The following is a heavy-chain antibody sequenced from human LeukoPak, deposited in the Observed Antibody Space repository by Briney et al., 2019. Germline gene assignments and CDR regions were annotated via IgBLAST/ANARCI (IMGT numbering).Heavy chain of an antibody. Sequence: PSETLSLTCAVYGGSFSGYYWSWIRQPPGKGLEWIGEINHSGSTNYNPSLKSRVTISVDTSKNQFSLKLSSVTAADTAVYYCANGLGANPGQNLFDPWGQGTLVTVSS. CDR2: INHSGST. V-gene: IGHV4-34*01. CDR3: ANGLGANPGQNLFDP. J-gene: IGHJ5*02. CDR1: GGSFSGYY. D-gene: IGHD1-26*01.